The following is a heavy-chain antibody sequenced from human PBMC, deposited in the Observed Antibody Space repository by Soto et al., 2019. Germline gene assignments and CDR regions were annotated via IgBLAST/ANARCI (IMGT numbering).Heavy chain of an antibody. CDR2: INPSGGST. V-gene: IGHV1-46*03. D-gene: IGHD3-3*01. J-gene: IGHJ4*02. CDR1: GYTFTSYY. Sequence: GASVKVSCKASGYTFTSYYMHWVRQAPGQGLEWMGIINPSGGSTSYAQEFQGRVTMTRDTSTSTVYMELSSLRSEDTAVYYCARVGLGISLEWPYYFDYWGQGTLVTVSS. CDR3: ARVGLGISLEWPYYFDY.